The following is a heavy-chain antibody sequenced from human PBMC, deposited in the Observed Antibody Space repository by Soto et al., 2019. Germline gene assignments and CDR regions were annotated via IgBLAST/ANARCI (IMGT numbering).Heavy chain of an antibody. CDR1: GVTVSSGAYY. CDR3: ARYRFSGSRWSKFDY. V-gene: IGHV4-31*03. Sequence: QVQLQQSGPGLVKPSQTLSLTCTVSGVTVSSGAYYWSWIRQHPGKVLEWIGNIYYTGSTYYTPSLKSRVVISLDTSKNQFSLRLSSVTAADTAVYFCARYRFSGSRWSKFDYWGQGTLATVSS. J-gene: IGHJ4*02. D-gene: IGHD6-13*01. CDR2: IYYTGST.